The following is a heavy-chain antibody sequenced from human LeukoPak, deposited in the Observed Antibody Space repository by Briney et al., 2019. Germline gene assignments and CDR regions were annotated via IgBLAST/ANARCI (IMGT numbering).Heavy chain of an antibody. CDR3: AKEDGSGSNWAFDAFDI. CDR1: GFTFSSYA. J-gene: IGHJ3*02. D-gene: IGHD3-10*01. V-gene: IGHV3-23*01. Sequence: GGSLRLSCAASGFTFSSYAMSWVRQAPGKGLESVSAISGSGGSTYYADSVKGRFTISRDNSKNTLYLQMNSLGAEDTAVYYCAKEDGSGSNWAFDAFDIWGQGTMVTVSS. CDR2: ISGSGGST.